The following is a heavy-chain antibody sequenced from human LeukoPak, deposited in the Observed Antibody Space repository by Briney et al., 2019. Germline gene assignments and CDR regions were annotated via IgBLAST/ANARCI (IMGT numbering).Heavy chain of an antibody. CDR2: FDPENAEI. V-gene: IGHV1-24*01. J-gene: IGHJ4*02. Sequence: ASVKVSCKLSGSSLHDLPIQWVRQAATKGLEWMAGFDPENAEIVYAQTFQGRVTMTEDTSTDTAYLELTSLTSDDTALYYCATRGSDFWSGFDHWGQGTQVTVSS. CDR1: GSSLHDLP. CDR3: ATRGSDFWSGFDH. D-gene: IGHD3-3*01.